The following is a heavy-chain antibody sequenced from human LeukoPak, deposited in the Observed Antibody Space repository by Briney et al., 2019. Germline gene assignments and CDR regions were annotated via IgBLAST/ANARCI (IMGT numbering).Heavy chain of an antibody. Sequence: HPGGSLRLSCAASGFTFSSYAMSWVRQAPGKGLEWVSAISGSGGSTYYADSVKGRFTISRDNSKNTLYLQMNSLRAEDTAVYYCGRLDSSGYYPNFDYWGQGTLVTVSS. D-gene: IGHD3-22*01. CDR1: GFTFSSYA. CDR3: GRLDSSGYYPNFDY. V-gene: IGHV3-23*01. CDR2: ISGSGGST. J-gene: IGHJ4*02.